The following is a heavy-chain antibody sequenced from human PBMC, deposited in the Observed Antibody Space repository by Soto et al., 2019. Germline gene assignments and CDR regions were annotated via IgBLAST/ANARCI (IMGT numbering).Heavy chain of an antibody. D-gene: IGHD4-17*01. Sequence: PGESLKISCKGSGYSFTSYWIGWVRQMPGKGLEWMGIIYPGDSDTRYSPSFQGQVTISADKSISTAYLQWSSLKASDTAMYYCARQGGALGDYDALAFDYWGQGTLVTVSS. CDR3: ARQGGALGDYDALAFDY. CDR2: IYPGDSDT. CDR1: GYSFTSYW. V-gene: IGHV5-51*01. J-gene: IGHJ4*02.